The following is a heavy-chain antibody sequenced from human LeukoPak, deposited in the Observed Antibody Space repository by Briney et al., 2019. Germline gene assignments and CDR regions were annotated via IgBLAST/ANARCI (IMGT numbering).Heavy chain of an antibody. V-gene: IGHV3-74*01. CDR1: GFTFSSYW. CDR3: ARESGIAAALDL. Sequence: GGSLRLSCAASGFTFSSYWMHRVRQAPGKGLVWVSCINTDGSSTSYADSVKGRFTISRDNAKNTLYLQMNSLRAEDTAVYYCARESGIAAALDLWGQGTLVTVSS. J-gene: IGHJ5*02. CDR2: INTDGSST. D-gene: IGHD6-13*01.